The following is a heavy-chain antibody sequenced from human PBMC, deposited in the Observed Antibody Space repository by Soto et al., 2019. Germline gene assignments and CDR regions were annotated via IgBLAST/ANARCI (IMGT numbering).Heavy chain of an antibody. D-gene: IGHD4-17*01. Sequence: QVQLVQSGAEVKKPGASVKVSCKASGYTFTSYGISWVRQAPGQGLEWMGWISVYNGNTNYAQKLQGRVTMTTDTSTSTAYMELRSLRSDDTAVYYCAREPRHVRGDYVFSMDVWGQGTTVTVSS. CDR1: GYTFTSYG. CDR3: AREPRHVRGDYVFSMDV. CDR2: ISVYNGNT. J-gene: IGHJ6*02. V-gene: IGHV1-18*01.